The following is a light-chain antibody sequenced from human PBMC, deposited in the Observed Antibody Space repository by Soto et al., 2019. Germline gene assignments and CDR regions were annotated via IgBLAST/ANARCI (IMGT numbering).Light chain of an antibody. CDR2: RHD. CDR3: SVWYNSRNGVA. J-gene: IGLJ2*01. Sequence: QSVLAQTPSSSGTPGQSVTISCSGSTSHMGRNYVYWDQQVPGTAPKLLMERHDVRTSGVPDRVTGSKSGTSASLAISGLRSEDEADYYCSVWYNSRNGVAFGGGTKLTGL. V-gene: IGLV1-47*01. CDR1: TSHMGRNY.